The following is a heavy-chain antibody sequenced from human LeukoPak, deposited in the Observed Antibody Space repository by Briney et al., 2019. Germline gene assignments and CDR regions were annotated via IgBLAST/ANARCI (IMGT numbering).Heavy chain of an antibody. J-gene: IGHJ4*02. V-gene: IGHV3-7*04. CDR1: GFSFSSNW. D-gene: IGHD3-16*01. CDR3: ARNYD. CDR2: IKEDGSEK. Sequence: PGGSLRLSCAASGFSFSSNWMSWVRQAPGKGLEWVANIKEDGSEKFYVDSVKGRSTISRDNAKNSVYLQMNSLRVEDTAVYYCARNYDWGQGTLVTVSS.